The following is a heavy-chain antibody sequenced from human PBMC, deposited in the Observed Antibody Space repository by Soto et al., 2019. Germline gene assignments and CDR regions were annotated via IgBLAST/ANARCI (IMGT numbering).Heavy chain of an antibody. CDR2: ISGSSTIV. Sequence: HPGGSLRLSCAASGFTFSSYNMNWVRQAPGRGLEWVSSISGSSTIVHYADSVKGRFTISRDNAYNSLFLQMNSLTDEDTAVYYCARDPAAVTWYFFDSWGQGTLVTVSS. V-gene: IGHV3-48*02. CDR3: ARDPAAVTWYFFDS. CDR1: GFTFSSYN. J-gene: IGHJ4*02. D-gene: IGHD2-8*02.